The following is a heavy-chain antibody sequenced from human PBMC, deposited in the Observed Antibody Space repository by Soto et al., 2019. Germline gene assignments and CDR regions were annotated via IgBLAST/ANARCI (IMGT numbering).Heavy chain of an antibody. CDR3: ARGGAYEDYGVWGFDI. CDR2: IYYSGST. V-gene: IGHV4-31*03. Sequence: QVQLQESGPGLVKPSQTLSLTCTVSGGSIRSGGYYWSWIRQHPGKGLEWIGYIYYSGSTYYNPSLKSRVTISVDTSKNQFSRKLSSVTAADTAVYYCARGGAYEDYGVWGFDIGGQGTMVTVSS. J-gene: IGHJ3*02. D-gene: IGHD4-17*01. CDR1: GGSIRSGGYY.